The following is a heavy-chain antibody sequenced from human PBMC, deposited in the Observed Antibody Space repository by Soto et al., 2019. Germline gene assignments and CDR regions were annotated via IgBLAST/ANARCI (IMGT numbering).Heavy chain of an antibody. Sequence: QVQLVESGGGVVQPATSLRLSCAASGFSFSNYPMHWVRQAPGKGLEWLAVISYDGNEKYYVDSVKGRFIISRDNSKNTLYVQMNSLRAEDTAVYYCARERINYDDSSGYYDYWGQGTLVTVSS. CDR3: ARERINYDDSSGYYDY. D-gene: IGHD3-22*01. CDR1: GFSFSNYP. CDR2: ISYDGNEK. J-gene: IGHJ4*02. V-gene: IGHV3-30*04.